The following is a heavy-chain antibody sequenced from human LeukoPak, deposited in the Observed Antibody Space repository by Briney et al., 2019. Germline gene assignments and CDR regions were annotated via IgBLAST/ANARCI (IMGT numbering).Heavy chain of an antibody. CDR1: GGTFSSYG. D-gene: IGHD3-3*01. CDR3: ARVSYDFWSGYYPANREYFDY. CDR2: IIPIFGTA. V-gene: IGHV1-69*13. Sequence: SVKVSCKASGGTFSSYGISWVRQAPGQGLEWMGGIIPIFGTAIYAQKFQGRVSITADESTSTVYMELSSLRSEDTAVYYCARVSYDFWSGYYPANREYFDYWGQGTLVTVSS. J-gene: IGHJ4*02.